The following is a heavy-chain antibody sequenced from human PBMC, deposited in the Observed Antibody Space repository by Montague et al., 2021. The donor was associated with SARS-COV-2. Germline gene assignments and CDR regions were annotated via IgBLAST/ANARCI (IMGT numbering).Heavy chain of an antibody. CDR2: IYHSGST. Sequence: SETLSLTCAVYGGSFSGYSWSWIRQPPGKGLEWIGQIYHSGSTNYNPSLKGRVTISVDTSKNQFSLKLSSVTAADTALYYCRVVPAGIPKGPNFYYMDVWGKGTTVTVSS. D-gene: IGHD2-2*02. CDR3: RVVPAGIPKGPNFYYMDV. J-gene: IGHJ6*03. V-gene: IGHV4-34*01. CDR1: GGSFSGYS.